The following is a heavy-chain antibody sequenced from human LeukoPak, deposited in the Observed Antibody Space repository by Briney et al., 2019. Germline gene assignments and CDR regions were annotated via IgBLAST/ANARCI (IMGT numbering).Heavy chain of an antibody. V-gene: IGHV4-4*07. CDR1: GGSISSYY. Sequence: PSETLSLTCTVSGGSISSYYWSWIRQPAGKGLEWIGRIYTSGSTNYNPSLKSRVTISVDTSKNQFSLKLSSVTAADTAVYYCARATSYYYDSSGYYKGWFDPWGQGTLVTVSS. J-gene: IGHJ5*02. CDR3: ARATSYYYDSSGYYKGWFDP. CDR2: IYTSGST. D-gene: IGHD3-22*01.